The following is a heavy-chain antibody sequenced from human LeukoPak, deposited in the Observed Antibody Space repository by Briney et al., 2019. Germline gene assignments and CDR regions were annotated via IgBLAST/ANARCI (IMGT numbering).Heavy chain of an antibody. D-gene: IGHD3-22*01. CDR3: ARSSGYLFDP. J-gene: IGHJ5*02. V-gene: IGHV4-39*01. CDR2: VYFNGDT. Sequence: PSETLSLTCIVSGASIDRNSYNWAWIRQAPGKGPEWIGSVYFNGDTKYTPSLKSRVNIFVDTSRNQFSLKLSSVSAADTAVYYCARSSGYLFDPWGQGILVTVSS. CDR1: GASIDRNSYN.